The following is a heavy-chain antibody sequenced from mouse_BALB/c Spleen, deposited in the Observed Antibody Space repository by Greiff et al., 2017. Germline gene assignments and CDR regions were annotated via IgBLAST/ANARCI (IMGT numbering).Heavy chain of an antibody. CDR2: IYPGNSDT. Sequence: VQLQQSGTVLARPGASVKMSCKASGYSFTSYWMHWVKQRPGQGLEWIGAIYPGNSDTSYNQKFKGKAKLTAVTSASTAYMELSSLTNEDSAVYYCTRRTGLNYAMDYWGQGTSVTVSS. D-gene: IGHD2-2*01. V-gene: IGHV1-5*01. J-gene: IGHJ4*01. CDR1: GYSFTSYW. CDR3: TRRTGLNYAMDY.